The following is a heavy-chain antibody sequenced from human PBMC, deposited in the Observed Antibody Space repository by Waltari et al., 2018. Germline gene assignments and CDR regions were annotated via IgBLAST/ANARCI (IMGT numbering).Heavy chain of an antibody. CDR2: ISSSSSYI. D-gene: IGHD2-15*01. Sequence: EVQLVESGGGLVKPGGYLRLSCAASGFTFSSYSMNWVRQAPGKWLEWVSSISSSSSYIYYADSVKGRFTISRDNAKNSLYLQMNSLRAEDTAVYYCARVGGPTSGFDYWGQGTLVTVSS. CDR3: ARVGGPTSGFDY. CDR1: GFTFSSYS. V-gene: IGHV3-21*01. J-gene: IGHJ4*02.